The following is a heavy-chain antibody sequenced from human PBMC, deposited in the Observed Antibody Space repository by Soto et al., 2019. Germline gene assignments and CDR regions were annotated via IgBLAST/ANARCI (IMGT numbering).Heavy chain of an antibody. CDR3: AGGAGADYFDY. J-gene: IGHJ4*02. CDR2: IYTSGST. Sequence: SETLSLTFTVSGGSISNYDWSWFRQPAGKGLEWIGRIYTSGSTNYNPSLKSRVTMSVDTSKNQFSLKLSSVTAADTAVYYCAGGAGADYFDYWGQGTLVTSPQ. D-gene: IGHD6-13*01. CDR1: GGSISNYD. V-gene: IGHV4-4*07.